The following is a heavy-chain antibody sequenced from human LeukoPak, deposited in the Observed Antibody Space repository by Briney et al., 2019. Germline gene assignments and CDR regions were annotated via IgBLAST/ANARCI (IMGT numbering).Heavy chain of an antibody. CDR3: ARAENYYGSGSYWCWFDP. V-gene: IGHV1-2*02. CDR1: GYTFTGYY. Sequence: ASVKVSCKASGYTFTGYYMHWVRQAPGQGLEWMGWINPNSGGTNYAQKFQGRVTMTRDTSISTAYMELSRLRSDDTAVYYCARAENYYGSGSYWCWFDPWGQGTLVTVSS. CDR2: INPNSGGT. D-gene: IGHD3-10*01. J-gene: IGHJ5*02.